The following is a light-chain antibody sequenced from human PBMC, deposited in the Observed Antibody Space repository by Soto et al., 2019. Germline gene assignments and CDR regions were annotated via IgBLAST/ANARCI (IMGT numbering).Light chain of an antibody. CDR1: QSISNY. V-gene: IGKV1-39*01. CDR2: AAS. Sequence: DIQMAQSPSSLSASLGDRVTIACRASQSISNYLNWYQQRPGKAPKLLIYAASSLQSGVPSRFRGSGSGTLFTLTISSLQPEDFATYYCHQLNSYPRTFGQGTKVDI. J-gene: IGKJ1*01. CDR3: HQLNSYPRT.